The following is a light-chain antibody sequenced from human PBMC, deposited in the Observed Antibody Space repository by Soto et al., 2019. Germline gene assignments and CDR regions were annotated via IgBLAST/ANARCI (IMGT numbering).Light chain of an antibody. J-gene: IGKJ5*01. CDR2: GSS. V-gene: IGKV3-11*01. Sequence: EIVLTQSPYTLSLSPVERATLSCRTSQSIARSLAWYQQKPGQAPRLLIYGSSNRATGIPARFSGSGSGTDFTLTISSLEPEDFAVYYCQQYNNLITFGQGTRLEIK. CDR1: QSIARS. CDR3: QQYNNLIT.